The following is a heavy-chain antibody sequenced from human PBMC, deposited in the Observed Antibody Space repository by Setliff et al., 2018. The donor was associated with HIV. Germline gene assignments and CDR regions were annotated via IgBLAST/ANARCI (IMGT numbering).Heavy chain of an antibody. J-gene: IGHJ5*02. Sequence: GGSLRLSCAASGFTFSNYWMHWVRPAPGKGLVWVSRINSDGSGTSYADSVKGRFTISRDNAKNTLYLQMNSLRAEDTAVYYCARVSYYDSSGFSSWGQGTLVTVSS. V-gene: IGHV3-74*01. CDR3: ARVSYYDSSGFSS. CDR2: INSDGSGT. CDR1: GFTFSNYW. D-gene: IGHD3-22*01.